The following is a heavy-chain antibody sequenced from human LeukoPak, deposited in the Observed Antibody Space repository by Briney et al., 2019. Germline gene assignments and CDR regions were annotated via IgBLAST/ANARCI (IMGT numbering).Heavy chain of an antibody. V-gene: IGHV4-59*01. J-gene: IGHJ5*02. CDR3: ARDSRLQCSGGSCYSWFDP. D-gene: IGHD2-15*01. Sequence: PSETLSLTCTVSGGSISSYYWSWIRQPPGKGLEWIGYIYYSGSTNHNPSLKSRVTISVDTSKNQFSLKLSSVTAADTAVYYCARDSRLQCSGGSCYSWFDPWGQGTLVTVSS. CDR2: IYYSGST. CDR1: GGSISSYY.